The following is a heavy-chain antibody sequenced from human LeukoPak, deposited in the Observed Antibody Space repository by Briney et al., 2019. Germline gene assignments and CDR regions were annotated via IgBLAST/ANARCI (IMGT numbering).Heavy chain of an antibody. J-gene: IGHJ2*01. CDR3: AREDGSMWGYSVRLYWYFDL. D-gene: IGHD5-18*01. CDR1: GDSVSSNSAA. V-gene: IGHV6-1*01. Sequence: SQTLSLTCAISGDSVSSNSAAWNWIRQSPSRGLEWLGRTYYRSKWYNDYAVSVKSRITINPDTSKNQFSLQLNSVTPEDTAVYYCAREDGSMWGYSVRLYWYFDLWGRGTLVTVSS. CDR2: TYYRSKWYN.